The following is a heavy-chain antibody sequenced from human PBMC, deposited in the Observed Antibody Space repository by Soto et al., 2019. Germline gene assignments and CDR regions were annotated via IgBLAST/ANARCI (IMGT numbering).Heavy chain of an antibody. CDR1: GFTFSNYA. D-gene: IGHD2-8*02. V-gene: IGHV3-23*01. CDR3: AKESCTGGMCYSFEY. J-gene: IGHJ4*02. Sequence: GGSLRLSCAASGFTFSNYAMTWVRQAPGKGLEWVSSISGSGGPTYYADSLKGRFIISRDNSKKTLYLQMNSLRAEDTAVYYCAKESCTGGMCYSFEYWGQGTLVTV. CDR2: ISGSGGPT.